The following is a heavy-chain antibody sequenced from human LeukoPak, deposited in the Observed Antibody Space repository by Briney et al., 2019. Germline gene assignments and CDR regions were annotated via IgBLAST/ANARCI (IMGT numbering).Heavy chain of an antibody. V-gene: IGHV4-34*01. D-gene: IGHD2-2*01. CDR3: ARGGGYCSSTSCYFGY. CDR1: GGSFSGYY. J-gene: IGHJ4*02. Sequence: SETLSLTCAVYGGSFSGYYWSWIRQPPGKGLEWIGEINHSGSTNYNPSLKSRVTISVDTSKNQFSLKLSSVTAADTAVYYCARGGGYCSSTSCYFGYWGQGTLVTVSS. CDR2: INHSGST.